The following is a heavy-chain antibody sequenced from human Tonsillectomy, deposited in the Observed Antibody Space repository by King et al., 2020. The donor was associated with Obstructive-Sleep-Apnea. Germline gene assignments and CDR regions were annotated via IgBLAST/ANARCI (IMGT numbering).Heavy chain of an antibody. V-gene: IGHV3-9*01. CDR2: INWNGGNI. CDR1: GFTFDDYA. CDR3: AKEAHSTSWYYGMDV. Sequence: VQLVESGGDLVQPGRSLRLSCAVSGFTFDDYAMHWVRQAPGKGLEWVSGINWNGGNIGYADSVKGRFTISRDNAKNSLYLQMNSLIAEDTALYYCAKEAHSTSWYYGMDVWGQGTTVTVSS. D-gene: IGHD2-2*01. J-gene: IGHJ6*02.